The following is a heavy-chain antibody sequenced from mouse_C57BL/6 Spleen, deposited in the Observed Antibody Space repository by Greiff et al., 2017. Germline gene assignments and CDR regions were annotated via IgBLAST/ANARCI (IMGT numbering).Heavy chain of an antibody. CDR1: GYTFTSYT. CDR2: INPSSGYT. CDR3: ASPSTMITTTPWYCAMDY. V-gene: IGHV1-4*01. D-gene: IGHD2-4*01. J-gene: IGHJ4*01. Sequence: VQLQQSGAELARPGASVKMSCKASGYTFTSYTMLWVKQRPGQGLEWIGYINPSSGYTKYNQKFKDKATLTADKSSSTAYMHLSSLTSEDSAVYCCASPSTMITTTPWYCAMDYWGQGTSVTVSA.